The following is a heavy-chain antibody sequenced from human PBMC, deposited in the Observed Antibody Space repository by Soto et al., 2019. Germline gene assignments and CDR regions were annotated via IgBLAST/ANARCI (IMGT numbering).Heavy chain of an antibody. D-gene: IGHD6-13*01. CDR2: IYPDGST. V-gene: IGHV4-4*02. Sequence: SETLSLTCAVSGVSINNNNWWNWVRQPPGKGLEWIGEIYPDGSTHYTPSLRSRVTMSVDKSKNQFFLRLSSVTAADTAIYYCARGYSSRWYYFDYWGQGXLVTVSS. CDR3: ARGYSSRWYYFDY. CDR1: GVSINNNNW. J-gene: IGHJ4*02.